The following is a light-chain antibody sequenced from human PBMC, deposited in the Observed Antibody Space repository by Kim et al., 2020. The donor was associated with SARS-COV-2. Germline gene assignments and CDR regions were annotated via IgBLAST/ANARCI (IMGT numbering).Light chain of an antibody. CDR2: KVS. Sequence: DVVMTQSPLSLPVTLGQPASISCRSSQSLVYSDGNTYLNWFQQRPGQSPRRLIYKVSNRDSGVPDRFSGSGSGTDFTLKISRVEAGDVGVYYCMQSIHPITFGQGTRLEIK. CDR1: QSLVYSDGNTY. CDR3: MQSIHPIT. V-gene: IGKV2-30*01. J-gene: IGKJ5*01.